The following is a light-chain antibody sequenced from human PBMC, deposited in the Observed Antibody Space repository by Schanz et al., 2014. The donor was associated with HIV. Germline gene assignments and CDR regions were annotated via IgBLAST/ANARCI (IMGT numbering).Light chain of an antibody. CDR3: QQYGSLPWT. J-gene: IGKJ1*01. V-gene: IGKV3-20*01. Sequence: EIVMTQSPATLSVSPGERATLSCRASQSVSSNFLAWYQQKPNQAPRLLMYGASNRATGIPDRFSGSESGTDFTLTISRVEPEDYAVYYCQQYGSLPWTFGQGTKVEVK. CDR2: GAS. CDR1: QSVSSNF.